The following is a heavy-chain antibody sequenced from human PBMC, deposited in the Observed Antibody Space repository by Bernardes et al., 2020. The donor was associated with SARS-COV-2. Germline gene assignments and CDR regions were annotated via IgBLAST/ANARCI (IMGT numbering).Heavy chain of an antibody. CDR2: FDPDDGDT. Sequence: ASVKVSCKVSGYTLTALSMHWVRQAPGQGLEWMGCFDPDDGDTIYAQKFQGRVTMTADTSTDTAYMELSSLRSEDTAVYYCATASPQQLRPNRFDPWGQGTLVTGSS. CDR3: ATASPQQLRPNRFDP. J-gene: IGHJ5*02. D-gene: IGHD6-13*01. CDR1: GYTLTALS. V-gene: IGHV1-24*01.